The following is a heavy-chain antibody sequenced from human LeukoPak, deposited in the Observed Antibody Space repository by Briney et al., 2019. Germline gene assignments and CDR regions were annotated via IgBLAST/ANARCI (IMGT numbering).Heavy chain of an antibody. Sequence: ASVKVSCKASGYTFTGYYMHWVRQAPGQGLEWMGWINPNSGGTNYAQKFQGRVTMTRDTSISTAYMELSRLRSEDTAVYYCARGQGQETFDWFPRWVYYYYMDVWGKGTTVTVSS. CDR1: GYTFTGYY. J-gene: IGHJ6*03. CDR3: ARGQGQETFDWFPRWVYYYYMDV. V-gene: IGHV1-2*02. D-gene: IGHD3-9*01. CDR2: INPNSGGT.